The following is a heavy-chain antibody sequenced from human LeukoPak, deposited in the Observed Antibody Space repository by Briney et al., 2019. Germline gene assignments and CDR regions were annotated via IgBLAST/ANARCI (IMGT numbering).Heavy chain of an antibody. CDR1: GFTVSSNS. Sequence: PGGSLRLSCTVSGFTVSSNSWSWVRQAPGKGLEWVSFIYSGGNTHYSDSVKGRFTISRDNSKNTLYLQMNSLRAEDTAVYYCAKDQIAARLNWFDPWGQGTLVTVSS. D-gene: IGHD6-6*01. CDR2: IYSGGNT. J-gene: IGHJ5*02. V-gene: IGHV3-53*01. CDR3: AKDQIAARLNWFDP.